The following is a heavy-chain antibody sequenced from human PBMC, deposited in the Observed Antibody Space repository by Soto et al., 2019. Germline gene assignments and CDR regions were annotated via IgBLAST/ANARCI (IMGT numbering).Heavy chain of an antibody. J-gene: IGHJ4*02. Sequence: GGSLRLSCAASGFTFSTYAMSWVRQAPGKGLEWVTGISGRDESTYYADSVKGRFTISRDNSKNTLYLQMSSLRAEDTAVYYCAKDRLSGSYHRYSDYWGQGTLVTVSS. CDR3: AKDRLSGSYHRYSDY. D-gene: IGHD1-26*01. V-gene: IGHV3-23*01. CDR1: GFTFSTYA. CDR2: ISGRDEST.